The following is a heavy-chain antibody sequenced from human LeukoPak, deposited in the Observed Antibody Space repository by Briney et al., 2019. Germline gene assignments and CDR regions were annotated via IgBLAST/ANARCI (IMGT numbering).Heavy chain of an antibody. J-gene: IGHJ6*03. V-gene: IGHV4-39*07. CDR2: IYYSGST. CDR3: ASREVVGATEKVPYYYMDV. D-gene: IGHD1-26*01. Sequence: PAETLSLTCTVSGGSISSSSYYWGWIRQPPGKGLEWIGSIYYSGSTYYNPSLKSRVTISVDTSKNQFSLKLSSVTAADTAVYYCASREVVGATEKVPYYYMDVWGKGTTVTVSS. CDR1: GGSISSSSYY.